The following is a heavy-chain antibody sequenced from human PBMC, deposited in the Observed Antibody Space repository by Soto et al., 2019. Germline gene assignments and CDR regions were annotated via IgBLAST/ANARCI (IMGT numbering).Heavy chain of an antibody. CDR1: GGSISGYY. CDR2: IYTTGST. CDR3: ARDDKGITAAGGY. V-gene: IGHV4-4*07. J-gene: IGHJ4*02. Sequence: SETLSLTCTVSGGSISGYYWSWIRQPAGKGLESIGRIYTTGSTNYNPSFKSRVTTSLDTSKNQFSLKLYSVTAADTAVYYCARDDKGITAAGGYWGQGTLVTVSS. D-gene: IGHD6-13*01.